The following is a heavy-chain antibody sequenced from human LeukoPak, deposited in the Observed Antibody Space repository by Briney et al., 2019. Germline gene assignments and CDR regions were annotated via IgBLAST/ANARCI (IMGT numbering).Heavy chain of an antibody. J-gene: IGHJ6*03. CDR1: GGSISSYY. Sequence: SETLSLTCTVSGGSISSYYWTWIRQPPAEGLEWVGYIYSSGSTNYNPSLKSRVTISVDTSKNQFSLKLSSVTAADTAVYYCARHYSSSWYEYYYYYMDVWGKGTTVTVSS. V-gene: IGHV4-59*08. CDR2: IYSSGST. CDR3: ARHYSSSWYEYYYYYMDV. D-gene: IGHD6-13*01.